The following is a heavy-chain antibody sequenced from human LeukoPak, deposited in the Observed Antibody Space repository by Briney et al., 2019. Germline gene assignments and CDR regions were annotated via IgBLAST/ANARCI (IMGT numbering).Heavy chain of an antibody. J-gene: IGHJ4*02. Sequence: PSETLSLTCTVSGGSISSYYWSWIRQPPGKGLEWIGYIYYSGSTYYNPSLKSRVTISVDTSKNQFSLKLSSVTAADTAVYYCARDLRGGSDYWGQGTLVTVSS. CDR2: IYYSGST. CDR1: GGSISSYY. CDR3: ARDLRGGSDY. D-gene: IGHD3-16*01. V-gene: IGHV4-59*12.